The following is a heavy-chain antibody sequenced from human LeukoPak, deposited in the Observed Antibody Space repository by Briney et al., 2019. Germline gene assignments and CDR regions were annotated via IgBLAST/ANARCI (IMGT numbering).Heavy chain of an antibody. J-gene: IGHJ4*02. D-gene: IGHD3-10*01. V-gene: IGHV1-18*01. CDR3: ARDSSPKLLWFGESLHYYFDY. Sequence: ASVKVSCKASGYTFTSYGISWVRQAPGQGLEWMGWISAYNGNTNYAQKLQGRVTMTTDTSTSTAYVELRSLRSDDTAVYYCARDSSPKLLWFGESLHYYFDYWGQGTLVTVSS. CDR1: GYTFTSYG. CDR2: ISAYNGNT.